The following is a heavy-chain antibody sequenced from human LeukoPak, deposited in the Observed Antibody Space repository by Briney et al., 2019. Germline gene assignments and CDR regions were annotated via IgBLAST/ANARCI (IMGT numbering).Heavy chain of an antibody. CDR1: GYTFTSYY. V-gene: IGHV1-46*01. Sequence: ASVKVSCKASGYTFTSYYMYWVRQASGQGLEWMGIINPSGGSAIYAQKFQGRVTMTRDTSTSTVYMELISLRSEDTAVYYCARDSRGGTSNWFDPWGQGTLITVSS. J-gene: IGHJ5*02. D-gene: IGHD2-15*01. CDR3: ARDSRGGTSNWFDP. CDR2: INPSGGSA.